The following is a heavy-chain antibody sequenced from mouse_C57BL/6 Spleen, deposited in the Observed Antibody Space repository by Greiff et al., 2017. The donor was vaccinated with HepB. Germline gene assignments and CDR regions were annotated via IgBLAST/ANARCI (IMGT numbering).Heavy chain of an antibody. D-gene: IGHD2-1*01. CDR1: GYSITSGYY. J-gene: IGHJ3*01. CDR2: ISYDGSN. CDR3: ARKDGNYEWFAY. Sequence: EVKLMESGPGLVKPSQSLSLTCSVTGYSITSGYYWNWIRQFPGNKLEWMGYISYDGSNNYNPSLKNRISITRDTSKNQVFLKLNSVTTEDTATYYCARKDGNYEWFAYWGQGTLVTVSA. V-gene: IGHV3-6*01.